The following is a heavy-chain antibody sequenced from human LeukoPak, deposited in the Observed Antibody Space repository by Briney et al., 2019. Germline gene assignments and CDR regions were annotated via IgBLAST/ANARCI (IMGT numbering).Heavy chain of an antibody. CDR2: MRQDGSDK. CDR1: GFTSSTAW. V-gene: IGHV3-7*01. CDR3: VAYKFLLSWSAFDV. D-gene: IGHD6-13*01. J-gene: IGHJ3*01. Sequence: GGSLRLSCAVSGFTSSTAWLTWVRQAPGKGLEWVADMRQDGSDKYYVDSVKGRFFISGDIAKNSVSLHMNRLSVEDTAVYYCVAYKFLLSWSAFDVWGRGTMVTVSS.